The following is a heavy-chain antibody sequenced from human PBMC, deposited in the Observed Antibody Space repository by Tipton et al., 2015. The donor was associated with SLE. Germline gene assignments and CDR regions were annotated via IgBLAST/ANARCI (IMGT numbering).Heavy chain of an antibody. Sequence: TLSLTCAVYGGSFSGYYWSWIRQPPGKGLERIGEINHSGSTNYNPSLKSRVTISVDTSKNQFSLKLSSVTAADTAVYYCARGREAVAGTSDAFDIWGQGTMVTVSS. CDR2: INHSGST. J-gene: IGHJ3*02. CDR3: ARGREAVAGTSDAFDI. CDR1: GGSFSGYY. V-gene: IGHV4-34*01. D-gene: IGHD6-19*01.